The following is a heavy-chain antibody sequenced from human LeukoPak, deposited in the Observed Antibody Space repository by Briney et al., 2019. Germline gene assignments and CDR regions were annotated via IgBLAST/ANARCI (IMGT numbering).Heavy chain of an antibody. CDR3: ARGSYYYGSGSYPNSDL. CDR1: GGSFSGYY. D-gene: IGHD3-10*01. V-gene: IGHV4-34*01. J-gene: IGHJ5*02. CDR2: INHSGST. Sequence: SETLSLTCAVYGGSFSGYYWSWIRQPPGKGLEWIGEINHSGSTNYNPSLKSRVTISVGTSKNQFSLKLSSVTAADTAVYYCARGSYYYGSGSYPNSDLWGQGTLVTVSS.